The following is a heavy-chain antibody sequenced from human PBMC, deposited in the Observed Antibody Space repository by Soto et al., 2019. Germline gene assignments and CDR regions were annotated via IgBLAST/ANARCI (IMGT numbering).Heavy chain of an antibody. CDR1: GYTFTSYA. CDR2: INAGNGNT. J-gene: IGHJ6*02. D-gene: IGHD3-3*01. Sequence: QVQLVQSGAEEKKPGASVKVSCKASGYTFTSYAMHWVRQAPGQRLEWMGWINAGNGNTKYSQKCQGRVTITRDTSASTAYMELSSLRSEDKAVYYCARLRITIFGVARYGMDVWGQGTTVTVSS. V-gene: IGHV1-3*05. CDR3: ARLRITIFGVARYGMDV.